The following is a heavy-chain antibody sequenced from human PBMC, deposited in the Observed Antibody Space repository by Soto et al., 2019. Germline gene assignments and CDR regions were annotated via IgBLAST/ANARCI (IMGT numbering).Heavy chain of an antibody. CDR3: AKEARSRAVTATRVYGLDV. Sequence: QVNLVESGGGVVQPGRSLRLSCAASEFTFSDYGMHWVRQAPGKGLEWVAAISHDGSNKFYGDSVKGRFTISRDNSKNTLLLQTDSLRDEDTAVYFCAKEARSRAVTATRVYGLDVWGQGTTVAVSS. V-gene: IGHV3-30*18. D-gene: IGHD4-17*01. CDR2: ISHDGSNK. J-gene: IGHJ6*02. CDR1: EFTFSDYG.